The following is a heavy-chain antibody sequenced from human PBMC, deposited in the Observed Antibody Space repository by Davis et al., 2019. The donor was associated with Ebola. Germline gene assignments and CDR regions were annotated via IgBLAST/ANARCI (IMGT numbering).Heavy chain of an antibody. Sequence: SQTLSLTCAVYGGSFSGYYWSWIRQSPGKGLEWIGEINHSGSTNYNPSFKSRVTISADTSKNQFSLQLNSVTPEDTAVYYCARDLGMWCSSTSCYTAAYWGQGTLVTVSS. CDR3: ARDLGMWCSSTSCYTAAY. D-gene: IGHD2-2*02. CDR1: GGSFSGYY. V-gene: IGHV4-34*01. CDR2: INHSGST. J-gene: IGHJ4*02.